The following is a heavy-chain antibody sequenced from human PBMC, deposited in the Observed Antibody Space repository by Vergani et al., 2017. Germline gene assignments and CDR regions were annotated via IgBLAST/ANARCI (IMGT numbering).Heavy chain of an antibody. CDR1: GFTFSSYG. CDR2: ISYDGSNK. V-gene: IGHV3-30*03. Sequence: QVQLVESGGGVVQPGRSLRLSCAASGFTFSSYGMHWVRQAPGKGLEWVAVISYDGSNKYYADSVKGRFTISRDNSKNTLYLQMNSLRAEDTAVYYCAREKYAEMATINLGAFDIWGQGTMVTVSS. CDR3: AREKYAEMATINLGAFDI. J-gene: IGHJ3*02. D-gene: IGHD5-24*01.